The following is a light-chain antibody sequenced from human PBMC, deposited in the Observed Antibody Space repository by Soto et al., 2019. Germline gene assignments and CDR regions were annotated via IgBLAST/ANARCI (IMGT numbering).Light chain of an antibody. J-gene: IGLJ2*01. V-gene: IGLV1-51*01. CDR2: DNT. CDR3: GTWDSGLSAVV. Sequence: QPPSVSAAPGQKVTISCSGSSSNIGKNDVSWYRQLPGTAPKLLIYDNTKRPSGIPDRFSGSKSGTSATLGITGLQTGDEADYYCGTWDSGLSAVVFGGGTKLTVL. CDR1: SSNIGKND.